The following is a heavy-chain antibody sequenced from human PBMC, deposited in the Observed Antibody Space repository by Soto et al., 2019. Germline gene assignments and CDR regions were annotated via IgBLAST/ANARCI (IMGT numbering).Heavy chain of an antibody. CDR1: GLTLSDYY. V-gene: IGHV3-72*01. D-gene: IGHD3-10*02. CDR2: IRKRVNSDST. Sequence: EVQLVESGGGLVQPGGSLRLSCAASGLTLSDYYMDWVRQAPGKGLEWVARIRKRVNSDSTEYAASVKGRFSISRDDSKNSLYLQMDSLKTEDTAVYYCARTNNYYVIDVWGQGTMVTVSS. CDR3: ARTNNYYVIDV. J-gene: IGHJ3*01.